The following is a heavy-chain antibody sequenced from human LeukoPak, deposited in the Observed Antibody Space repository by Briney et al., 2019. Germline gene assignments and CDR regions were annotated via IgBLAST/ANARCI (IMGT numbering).Heavy chain of an antibody. D-gene: IGHD3-22*01. J-gene: IGHJ4*02. Sequence: PGGSLRLSCAASGFTLSDTWMHWVRQVPGKGLVWVSRIRSDGSDARYAESVKGRFTISRDNAKNTLYLQMNSLRAEDTALYYCARGRTDYYDSSGYFYYFDYWGQGTLVTVSS. CDR3: ARGRTDYYDSSGYFYYFDY. V-gene: IGHV3-74*01. CDR1: GFTLSDTW. CDR2: IRSDGSDA.